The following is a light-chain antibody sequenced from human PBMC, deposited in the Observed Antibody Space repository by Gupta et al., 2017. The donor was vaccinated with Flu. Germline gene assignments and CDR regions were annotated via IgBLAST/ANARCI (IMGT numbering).Light chain of an antibody. CDR1: SSDVGTSNR. J-gene: IGLJ3*02. CDR3: CSYAGGMTWV. Sequence: QSPLTQPASVSGSPVQSITISCTGTSSDVGTSNRVSWYQHYPGKAPKLIIYEGNQRPSGVSNRFSVSKSDNTSSLTISGLQAKDEADYYCCSYAGGMTWVFGGGTKLTVL. V-gene: IGLV2-23*01. CDR2: EGN.